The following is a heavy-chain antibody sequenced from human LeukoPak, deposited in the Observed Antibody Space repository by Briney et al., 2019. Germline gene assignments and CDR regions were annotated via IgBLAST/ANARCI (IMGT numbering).Heavy chain of an antibody. Sequence: SVKVSCKASEGTFSSYAISWVRQAPGQGLEWMGGIIPIFGTANYAQKFQGRVTITADESTSTAYMELSSLRSEDTAVYYCARDRTIFGVVTSSFDYWGQGTLVTVSS. CDR1: EGTFSSYA. CDR2: IIPIFGTA. J-gene: IGHJ4*02. V-gene: IGHV1-69*01. CDR3: ARDRTIFGVVTSSFDY. D-gene: IGHD3-3*01.